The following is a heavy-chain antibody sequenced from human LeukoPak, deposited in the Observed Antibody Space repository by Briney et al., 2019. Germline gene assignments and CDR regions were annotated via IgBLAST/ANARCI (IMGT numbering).Heavy chain of an antibody. J-gene: IGHJ4*02. CDR3: ARDDEQLDYYFDY. CDR1: GFTFSSYA. CDR2: ISYDGSNK. V-gene: IGHV3-30*04. D-gene: IGHD6-6*01. Sequence: GGSLRLSCAASGFTFSSYAMHWVRQAPGKGLEWVAIISYDGSNKYYADSVKGRFTISRDNSKDTLYLQMNSLRAEDTAVYYCARDDEQLDYYFDYWGQGTLVTVSS.